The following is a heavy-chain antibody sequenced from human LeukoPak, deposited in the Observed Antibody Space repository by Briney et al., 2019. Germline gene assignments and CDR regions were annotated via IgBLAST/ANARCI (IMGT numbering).Heavy chain of an antibody. V-gene: IGHV4-38-2*02. D-gene: IGHD2-21*01. Sequence: SETLSLTCAVSGFSISSGYFWAWIRQSPGKGLEWIGSIFHSGITYYNPSLKSRITISVDTSKNQFSLKLSSVTAADTAVYYCARDLGPAYCGGDCSSPTYWGQGTLVTVSS. CDR1: GFSISSGYF. J-gene: IGHJ4*02. CDR2: IFHSGIT. CDR3: ARDLGPAYCGGDCSSPTY.